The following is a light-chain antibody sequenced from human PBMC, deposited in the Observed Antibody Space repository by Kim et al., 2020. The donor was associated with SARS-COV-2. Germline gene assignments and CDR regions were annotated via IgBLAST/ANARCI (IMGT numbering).Light chain of an antibody. CDR1: SGSMASNY. V-gene: IGLV6-57*02. CDR3: QSYDSSNHWV. J-gene: IGLJ3*02. Sequence: NTVTISCTGSSGSMASNYVQWYQQRPGSAPTTVIYEDNQRPSGVPDRFSGSIDSSSNSASLTISGLKTEDEADYYCQSYDSSNHWVFGGGTKLTVL. CDR2: EDN.